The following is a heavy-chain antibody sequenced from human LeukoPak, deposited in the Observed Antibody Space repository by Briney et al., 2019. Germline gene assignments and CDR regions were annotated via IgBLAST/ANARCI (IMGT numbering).Heavy chain of an antibody. J-gene: IGHJ4*02. Sequence: GGSLRLSCAASGFTFSSYAMSWVRQAPGKGLEWVSAISGSGGSTYYADSVKGRFTISRDNSKNTLYLQMNSLRAEDTAVYYCARLYYDYVWGSLYYFDYWGQGPLVTVSS. CDR1: GFTFSSYA. CDR2: ISGSGGST. V-gene: IGHV3-23*01. D-gene: IGHD3-16*01. CDR3: ARLYYDYVWGSLYYFDY.